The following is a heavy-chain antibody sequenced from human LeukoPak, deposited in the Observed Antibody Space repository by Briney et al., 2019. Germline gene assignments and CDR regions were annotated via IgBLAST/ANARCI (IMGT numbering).Heavy chain of an antibody. D-gene: IGHD3-22*01. CDR3: AGGHSSGLYSNAWDI. CDR2: IYSAGNT. J-gene: IGHJ3*02. Sequence: GGSLGLSCAASGFAVSTNYMSWVRQAPGKGLEGVSVIYSAGNTFYADSVKGRFIIFRDSSKNTLFLQMNSLRAEDTAVYYCAGGHSSGLYSNAWDIWGQGQWSPSLQ. CDR1: GFAVSTNY. V-gene: IGHV3-53*01.